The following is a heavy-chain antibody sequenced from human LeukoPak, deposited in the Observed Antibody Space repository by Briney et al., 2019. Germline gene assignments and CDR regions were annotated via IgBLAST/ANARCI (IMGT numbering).Heavy chain of an antibody. CDR1: GFTFSDYI. J-gene: IGHJ3*02. CDR2: IRRGTNSYTT. D-gene: IGHD3-16*01. Sequence: GGSLRLSCAASGFTFSDYILDWVRQAPGKGLEWVGRIRRGTNSYTTEYAASVKGRFIISRDDSKNSLYLHMNSLKTEDTAVYHCTRDGGEGGNSAFDIWGQGTLVTVSS. CDR3: TRDGGEGGNSAFDI. V-gene: IGHV3-72*01.